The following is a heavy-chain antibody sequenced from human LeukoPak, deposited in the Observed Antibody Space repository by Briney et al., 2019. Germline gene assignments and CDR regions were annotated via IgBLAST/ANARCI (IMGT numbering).Heavy chain of an antibody. CDR1: GYTFTTHY. V-gene: IGHV1-46*01. CDR2: MNPSGGST. CDR3: ARDGYGGNYLLEY. J-gene: IGHJ4*02. Sequence: ASVKVSCKASGYTFTTHYMHWVRQAPGQGLEWMGIMNPSGGSTSYAQKFQGRVTMTRDTSTSTVYMELSSLRSEDTAVYYCARDGYGGNYLLEYWGQGTLVTVSS. D-gene: IGHD4-23*01.